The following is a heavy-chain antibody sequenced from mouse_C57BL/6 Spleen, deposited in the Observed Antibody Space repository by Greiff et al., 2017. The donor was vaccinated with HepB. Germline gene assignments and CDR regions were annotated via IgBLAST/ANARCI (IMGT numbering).Heavy chain of an antibody. J-gene: IGHJ2*01. CDR1: GYTFTDYE. CDR2: IDPETGGT. Sequence: VKLQQSGAELVRPGASVTLSCKASGYTFTDYEMHWVKQTPVHGLEWIGAIDPETGGTAYNQKFKGKAILTADKSSSTAYMELRSLTSEDSAVYYCARRNWVYFDYWGQGTTLTVSS. D-gene: IGHD4-1*01. CDR3: ARRNWVYFDY. V-gene: IGHV1-15*01.